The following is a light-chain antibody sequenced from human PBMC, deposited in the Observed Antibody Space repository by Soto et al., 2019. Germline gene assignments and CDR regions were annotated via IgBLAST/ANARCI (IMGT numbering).Light chain of an antibody. V-gene: IGLV2-11*01. Sequence: QSALTQPRSVCGSPGQSVTISCTGTSSDVGGYNYVSWYQQHPGKVPKVIMYDVSKRPSGVPDRFSGSKSGDTASLTISGLQAEDEADYYCCSFAGSYIWVFGGGTKVTVL. J-gene: IGLJ2*01. CDR1: SSDVGGYNY. CDR2: DVS. CDR3: CSFAGSYIWV.